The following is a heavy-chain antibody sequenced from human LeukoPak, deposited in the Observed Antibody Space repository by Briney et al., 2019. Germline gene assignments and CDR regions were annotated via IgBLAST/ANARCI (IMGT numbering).Heavy chain of an antibody. Sequence: SETLSLTCAVSGGSISSSNWWSWVRPPPGKGLEWIGEIYHSGSTYYNPSLKSRVTISVDRSQNQFSLKLSSVTAADTAVYYCARGLERVTDYWGQGTLVTVSS. CDR1: GGSISSSNW. CDR3: ARGLERVTDY. J-gene: IGHJ4*02. V-gene: IGHV4-4*02. CDR2: IYHSGST. D-gene: IGHD3-10*01.